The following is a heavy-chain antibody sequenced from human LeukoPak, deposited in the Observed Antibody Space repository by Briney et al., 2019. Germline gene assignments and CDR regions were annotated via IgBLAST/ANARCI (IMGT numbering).Heavy chain of an antibody. CDR2: TSNSGRTI. CDR3: ARERMRLFGDH. J-gene: IGHJ4*02. CDR1: GFTFSYYS. D-gene: IGHD3-3*01. Sequence: GGSLRLSCATSGFTFSYYSMHWVRQAPGRGLEWVSYTSNSGRTIYYADSVKGRFTISRDNAKNSVCLQMNSLRAEDTAVYYCARERMRLFGDHWGQGTLVTVSS. V-gene: IGHV3-48*01.